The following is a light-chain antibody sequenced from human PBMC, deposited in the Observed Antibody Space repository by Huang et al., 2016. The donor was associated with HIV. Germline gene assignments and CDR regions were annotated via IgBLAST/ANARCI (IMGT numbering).Light chain of an antibody. CDR1: QSIGTY. CDR2: DAS. Sequence: EILLTQSPVPLSLSPGERATLSCRASQSIGTYLAWYQQRVGLAPRLLIYDASNRATGIPARFSGSGSGTNFTITISSLEHEDFAVYYCQYRANWGFGPGTKVDIK. V-gene: IGKV3-11*01. J-gene: IGKJ3*01. CDR3: QYRANWG.